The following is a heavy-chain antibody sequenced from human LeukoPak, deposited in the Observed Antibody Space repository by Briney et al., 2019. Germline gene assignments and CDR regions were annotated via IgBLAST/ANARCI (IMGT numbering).Heavy chain of an antibody. V-gene: IGHV1-69*13. CDR2: IIPIFGTA. D-gene: IGHD6-19*01. Sequence: SVKVSCKASGGTFSSYAISWVRQAPGQGLEWIGGIIPIFGTANYAQKFQGRVTITADESTSTAYMELSSLRSEDTAVYYCARREVYSSGWHWFDPWGQGTLVTVSS. CDR1: GGTFSSYA. J-gene: IGHJ5*02. CDR3: ARREVYSSGWHWFDP.